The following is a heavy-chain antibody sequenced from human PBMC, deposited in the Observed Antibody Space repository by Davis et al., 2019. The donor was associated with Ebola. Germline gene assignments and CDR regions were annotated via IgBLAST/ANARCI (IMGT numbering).Heavy chain of an antibody. J-gene: IGHJ3*01. D-gene: IGHD4-17*01. Sequence: GESLKISCAASGFTFSSYSMNWVRQAPGKGLEWVSYISSSSTIYYADSVKGRFTISRDNAKNSLYLQMNSLRAEDTAVYYCARDPNGDYLGAFDFWGQGTMVTVSS. CDR2: ISSSSTI. CDR3: ARDPNGDYLGAFDF. V-gene: IGHV3-48*01. CDR1: GFTFSSYS.